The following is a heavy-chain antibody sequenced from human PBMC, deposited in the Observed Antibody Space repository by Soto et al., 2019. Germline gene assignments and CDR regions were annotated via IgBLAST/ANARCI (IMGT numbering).Heavy chain of an antibody. J-gene: IGHJ4*02. CDR3: ARDGGYGTPFDY. V-gene: IGHV3-74*01. D-gene: IGHD5-12*01. CDR1: GFAFSSYW. Sequence: EVQLVQSGGGLVQPGGSLRLSCVASGFAFSSYWLHWVRQAPGKGLMIVSRITGDGTNTAYATSVKGRFTISRDNAKNMVYLQMDRLKAEDTAVDYCARDGGYGTPFDYWGQGALVTVSS. CDR2: ITGDGTNT.